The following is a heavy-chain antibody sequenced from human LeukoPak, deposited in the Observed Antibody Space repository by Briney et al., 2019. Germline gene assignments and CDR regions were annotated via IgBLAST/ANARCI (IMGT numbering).Heavy chain of an antibody. CDR1: GYTLTELS. D-gene: IGHD6-6*01. Sequence: ASVKVPCKVSGYTLTELSMHWVRQAPGKGLEWMRGFDPEDGETIYAQKFQGRVTMTEDTSTDTAYMELSSLRSEDTAVYYCAITFIAARLGFSNYYYYMDVWGKGTTVTVSS. CDR3: AITFIAARLGFSNYYYYMDV. CDR2: FDPEDGET. V-gene: IGHV1-24*01. J-gene: IGHJ6*03.